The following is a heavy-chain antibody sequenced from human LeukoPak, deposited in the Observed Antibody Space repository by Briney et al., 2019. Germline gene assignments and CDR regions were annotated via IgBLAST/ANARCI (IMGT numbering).Heavy chain of an antibody. Sequence: PSETLSLTCGVSGYSINSCYFWGWMRQPPGKGLEWVGSIYSTGSTYYNPSLNSRVTISTDPSKNQFSLKLTSVTAADTAIYYCASKPTVIKSVYMDVWGKGTTVTASS. CDR2: IYSTGST. V-gene: IGHV4-38-2*01. CDR1: GYSINSCYF. D-gene: IGHD4-17*01. CDR3: ASKPTVIKSVYMDV. J-gene: IGHJ6*03.